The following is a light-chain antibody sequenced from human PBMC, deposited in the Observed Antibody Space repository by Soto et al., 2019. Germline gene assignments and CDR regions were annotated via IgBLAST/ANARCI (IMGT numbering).Light chain of an antibody. CDR3: QHYGSSLFT. CDR2: GTS. Sequence: EIVLTQSPGTLSLSPGERATLSCRASQSVSSKYLAWYQQKPGQAPRVLIYGTSIRASGVPGRFSGGGSGTDFTLTITRLEPEDFAVYYCQHYGSSLFTFGPGTKVYFK. J-gene: IGKJ3*01. V-gene: IGKV3-20*01. CDR1: QSVSSKY.